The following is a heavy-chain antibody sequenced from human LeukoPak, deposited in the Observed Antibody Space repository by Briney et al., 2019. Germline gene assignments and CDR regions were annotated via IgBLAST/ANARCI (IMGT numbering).Heavy chain of an antibody. CDR1: GGSISSYY. Sequence: PSETLSLTCTVSGGSISSYYWSWIRQPPGKGLEWIGYIYYSGSTNYNPSLKSQVTISVDTSKNQFSLKLSSVTAADTAVYYCARLHYYDSSGYYMDAFDIWGQGTMVTVSS. CDR3: ARLHYYDSSGYYMDAFDI. CDR2: IYYSGST. V-gene: IGHV4-59*01. J-gene: IGHJ3*02. D-gene: IGHD3-22*01.